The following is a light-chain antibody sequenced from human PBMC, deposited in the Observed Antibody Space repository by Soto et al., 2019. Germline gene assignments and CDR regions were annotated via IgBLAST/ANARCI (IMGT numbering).Light chain of an antibody. Sequence: QLTQSPSSLSASVGDRVAITCRASQGISSYLAWYQKKPGKAPNLLIYAASTLQSGVPSRFSGSGSGTDFTLTISSLQPEDFATYYCQQRNSYPITFGQGTRLEIK. V-gene: IGKV1-9*01. CDR1: QGISSY. J-gene: IGKJ5*01. CDR3: QQRNSYPIT. CDR2: AAS.